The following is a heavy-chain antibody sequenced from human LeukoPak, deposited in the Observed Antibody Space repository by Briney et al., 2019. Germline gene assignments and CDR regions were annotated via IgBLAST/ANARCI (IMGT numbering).Heavy chain of an antibody. CDR1: GFSFSNHG. J-gene: IGHJ4*02. D-gene: IGHD4-11*01. CDR3: ARDLYSIDY. Sequence: GGSLRLSCAASGFSFSNHGMHWVPQAPGKRLEWVAVIWDDGNNKRYANSVNGRFTISRDNSENTLYLQMNGLRAEDTAVYYCARDLYSIDYWGQGTLVTVSS. CDR2: IWDDGNNK. V-gene: IGHV3-33*01.